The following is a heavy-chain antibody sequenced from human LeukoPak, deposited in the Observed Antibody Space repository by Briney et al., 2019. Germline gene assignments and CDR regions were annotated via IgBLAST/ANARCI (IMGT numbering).Heavy chain of an antibody. J-gene: IGHJ4*02. D-gene: IGHD3-10*01. CDR1: GFTFGDYA. V-gene: IGHV3-49*04. CDR3: TRAEELWFGELLFDY. Sequence: GGSLRLSCTASGFTFGDYAMSWVRQAPGKGLEWVGFIRSKAYGGTTDYAASVKGRFTISRDDSKSIAYLQMNSLKTEDTAVYYCTRAEELWFGELLFDYWGQGTLVTVSS. CDR2: IRSKAYGGTT.